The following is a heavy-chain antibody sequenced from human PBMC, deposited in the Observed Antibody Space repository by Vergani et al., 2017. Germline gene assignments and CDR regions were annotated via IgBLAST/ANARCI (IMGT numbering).Heavy chain of an antibody. D-gene: IGHD3-10*01. CDR1: GYTFTSFA. CDR2: INAGNGNT. J-gene: IGHJ6*03. CDR3: ARGVIIASYYMDV. V-gene: IGHV1-3*01. Sequence: QVQLVQSGAEVKKPGASVKVSCKASGYTFTSFAIHWVRPAPGQRLGWMGWINAGNGNTKYSQKFQGRVTMTRDTSASTAYMELSSLRSEDTAVYYCARGVIIASYYMDVWGKGTTVTVSS.